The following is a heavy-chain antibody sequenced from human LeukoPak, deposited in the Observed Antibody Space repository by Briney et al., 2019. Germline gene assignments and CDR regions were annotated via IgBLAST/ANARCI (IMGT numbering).Heavy chain of an antibody. J-gene: IGHJ4*02. Sequence: GGSLRLSCAASGFTFSSYAMSWVRRAPGKGLEWVSAISGSGGSTYYADSVKGRFTISRDNSKNTLYLQMNSLRAEDTAVYYCAKGLYSSSWYYPAYWGQGTLVTVSS. CDR3: AKGLYSSSWYYPAY. V-gene: IGHV3-23*01. CDR2: ISGSGGST. CDR1: GFTFSSYA. D-gene: IGHD6-13*01.